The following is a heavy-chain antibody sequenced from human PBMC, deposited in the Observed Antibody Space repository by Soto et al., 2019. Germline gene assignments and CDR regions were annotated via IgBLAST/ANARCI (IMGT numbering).Heavy chain of an antibody. V-gene: IGHV4-30-4*01. D-gene: IGHD6-19*01. CDR3: ARARVAGTGGFDY. CDR2: IYYSGST. Sequence: QVQLQESGPGLVKPSQTLSLTCTVSGGSISSGDYYWSWIRQPPGKGLEWIGYIYYSGSTYYNPAPKSRVTISVDTSKTQFSLKLSSVTAADTAVYYCARARVAGTGGFDYWGQGTLVTVSS. J-gene: IGHJ4*02. CDR1: GGSISSGDYY.